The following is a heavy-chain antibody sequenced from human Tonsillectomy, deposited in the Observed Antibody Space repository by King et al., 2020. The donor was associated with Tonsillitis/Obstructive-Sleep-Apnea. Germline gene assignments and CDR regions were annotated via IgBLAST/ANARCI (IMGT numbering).Heavy chain of an antibody. V-gene: IGHV1-8*01. CDR3: ARGTPLLEWLGGVWGHRDIDY. CDR1: GYTFTSYD. D-gene: IGHD3-3*01. J-gene: IGHJ4*02. Sequence: VQLVESGAEVKKPGASVKVSCKASGYTFTSYDINWVRQATGQGLEWMGWMNPYSGNTDYAQKFQGRVTMTRNTSISTAYMELSSLRSEDTAVYSCARGTPLLEWLGGVWGHRDIDYWGQGTLVTVSS. CDR2: MNPYSGNT.